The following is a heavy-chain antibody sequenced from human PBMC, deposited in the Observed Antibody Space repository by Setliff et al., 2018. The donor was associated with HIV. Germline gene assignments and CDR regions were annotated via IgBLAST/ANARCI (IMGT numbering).Heavy chain of an antibody. Sequence: GESLRLSCEASGFTFSTYWMSWVRQAPGKGLEWVANIKKDGSEKFYVDSVKGRFTISRDNAKNSLSLQMNSPRAEDTAVYYCARYAGGYPLNDVFDIWGQGTMVTVS. V-gene: IGHV3-7*01. CDR2: IKKDGSEK. CDR3: ARYAGGYPLNDVFDI. J-gene: IGHJ3*02. CDR1: GFTFSTYW. D-gene: IGHD3-22*01.